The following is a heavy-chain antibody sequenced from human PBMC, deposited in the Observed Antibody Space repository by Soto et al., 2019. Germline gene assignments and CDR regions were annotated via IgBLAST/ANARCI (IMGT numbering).Heavy chain of an antibody. CDR1: GFTFSSYA. Sequence: PGGSLRLSCAASGFTFSSYAMHWVRQAPGKGLEWVAVISYDGSNKYYADSVKGRFTISRDNSKNTLYLQMNSLRAEDTAVYDCARGYYDSSGDYGRYYFDYWGQGTLVTVSA. CDR3: ARGYYDSSGDYGRYYFDY. V-gene: IGHV3-30-3*01. J-gene: IGHJ4*02. D-gene: IGHD3-22*01. CDR2: ISYDGSNK.